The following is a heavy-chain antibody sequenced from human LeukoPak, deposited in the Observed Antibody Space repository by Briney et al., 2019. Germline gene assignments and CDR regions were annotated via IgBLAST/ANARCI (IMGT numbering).Heavy chain of an antibody. CDR3: ARGLILTGYYSDYYGMDV. CDR1: GGSISSGYY. D-gene: IGHD3-9*01. CDR2: IYHSGST. J-gene: IGHJ6*02. Sequence: KSSETLSLTCTVSGGSISSGYYWGWIRQPPGKGLEWIGSIYHSGSTYYNPSLKSRVTISVDTSKNQFSLKLSSVTAADTAVYYCARGLILTGYYSDYYGMDVWGQGATVTVSS. V-gene: IGHV4-38-2*02.